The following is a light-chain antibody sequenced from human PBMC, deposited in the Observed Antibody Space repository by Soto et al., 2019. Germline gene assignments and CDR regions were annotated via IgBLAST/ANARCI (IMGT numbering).Light chain of an antibody. Sequence: QSALTQPASVSGSPGQSITISCTGTSSDVGGYNYVSWYQQHPGKAPKLMIYHVSNRPSGVSNRFSGSKSGNTASLTISGLQAEDEADYYCSSYASSSTLYVFGAGTTLTVL. CDR1: SSDVGGYNY. V-gene: IGLV2-14*03. CDR2: HVS. J-gene: IGLJ1*01. CDR3: SSYASSSTLYV.